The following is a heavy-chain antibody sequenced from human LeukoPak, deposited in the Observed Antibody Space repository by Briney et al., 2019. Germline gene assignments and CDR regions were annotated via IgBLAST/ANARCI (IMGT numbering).Heavy chain of an antibody. D-gene: IGHD3-3*01. V-gene: IGHV4-34*01. CDR2: INHSGST. Sequence: PSETLSLTCAVYGGSFSGYYWSWIRQPPGKGLEWIGEINHSGSTNYNPSLKSRVTISVDTSKNQFSLKLSSVTAADTAAYYCARGARRITIFGVVIEFDYWGQGTLVTVSS. CDR3: ARGARRITIFGVVIEFDY. J-gene: IGHJ4*02. CDR1: GGSFSGYY.